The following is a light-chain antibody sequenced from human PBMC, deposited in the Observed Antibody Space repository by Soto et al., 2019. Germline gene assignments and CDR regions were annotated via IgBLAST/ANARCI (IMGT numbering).Light chain of an antibody. CDR2: MGS. Sequence: DIVVTQSPLSLPVAPGEPASISCRSSESLVHSNGHNYLNWYVKKPGQSPQLLIYMGSNRASGVPDRFSGSGSGTDFTLKISRVEAEDVGSYYCMQALQTPFAFGPGTKVEIK. CDR3: MQALQTPFA. CDR1: ESLVHSNGHNY. V-gene: IGKV2-28*01. J-gene: IGKJ3*01.